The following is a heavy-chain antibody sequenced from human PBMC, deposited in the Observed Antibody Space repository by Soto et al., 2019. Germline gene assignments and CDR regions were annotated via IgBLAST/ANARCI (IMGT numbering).Heavy chain of an antibody. CDR3: ARQRSLEWLLFGMDV. Sequence: PGESLKLSCKGSGYSFTIYWISCVLQMPGKGLEWMGRIDPSDSYTNYSPSFQGHVTISADKSISTAYLQWSSLKASDTAMYYCARQRSLEWLLFGMDVWGQGTTVTVSS. CDR1: GYSFTIYW. V-gene: IGHV5-10-1*01. CDR2: IDPSDSYT. J-gene: IGHJ6*02. D-gene: IGHD3-3*01.